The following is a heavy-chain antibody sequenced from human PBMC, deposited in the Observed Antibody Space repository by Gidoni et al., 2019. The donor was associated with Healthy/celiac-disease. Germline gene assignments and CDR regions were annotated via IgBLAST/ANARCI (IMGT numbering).Heavy chain of an antibody. Sequence: EVQLVESGGGLVKPGGSLRLSCAASGFTFSHYSMNWVRQAPGKGLEWVSSISSSSSYIYYADSVKGRFTISRDNAKNSLYLQMNSLRAEDTAVYYCARLLGRYSGSYYGDGWFDPWGQGTLVTVSS. CDR2: ISSSSSYI. CDR1: GFTFSHYS. J-gene: IGHJ5*02. V-gene: IGHV3-21*01. CDR3: ARLLGRYSGSYYGDGWFDP. D-gene: IGHD1-26*01.